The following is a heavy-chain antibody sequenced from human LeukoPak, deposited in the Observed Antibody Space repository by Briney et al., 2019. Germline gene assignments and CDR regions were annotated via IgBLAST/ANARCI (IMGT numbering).Heavy chain of an antibody. D-gene: IGHD3-3*01. CDR2: IKGDGIST. CDR3: ANDHYWSIDY. Sequence: QPGRSLRLSCAASGFDFSSNWMHWVRHAPGQGLVWVSRIKGDGISTNYADSVKGRFTISRDIAKNTLYLQMNSLRAEDTGVYYCANDHYWSIDYWGRGPLVTVSS. V-gene: IGHV3-74*01. J-gene: IGHJ4*02. CDR1: GFDFSSNW.